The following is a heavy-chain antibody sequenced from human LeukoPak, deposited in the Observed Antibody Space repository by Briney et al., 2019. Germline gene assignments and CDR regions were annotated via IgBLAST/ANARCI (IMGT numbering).Heavy chain of an antibody. Sequence: GGSLRLSCAASGFTFSSYSMNWVRQAPGKGLEWVSSISSSSSYIYYADSVKGRFTISRDNSKNTLYLQMNSLRAEDTAVYYCAKDRRVGSGYYSGGYYFDYWGQGTLVTVSS. CDR3: AKDRRVGSGYYSGGYYFDY. V-gene: IGHV3-21*04. J-gene: IGHJ4*02. CDR1: GFTFSSYS. CDR2: ISSSSSYI. D-gene: IGHD3-22*01.